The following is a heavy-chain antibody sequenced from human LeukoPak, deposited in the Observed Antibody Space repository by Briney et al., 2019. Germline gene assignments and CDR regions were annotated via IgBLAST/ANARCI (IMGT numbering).Heavy chain of an antibody. CDR1: GSTFSSYA. CDR3: AKRGDSSGDSKHFDY. Sequence: PGGSLRLSCAASGSTFSSYAMGWVRQAPGKGLEWVLLISPSGGNTYYADSVRGRFTISRDNSKNTLHLQMSSLRAEDTALYYCAKRGDSSGDSKHFDYWGQGTLVTVSS. D-gene: IGHD3-22*01. V-gene: IGHV3-23*01. CDR2: ISPSGGNT. J-gene: IGHJ4*02.